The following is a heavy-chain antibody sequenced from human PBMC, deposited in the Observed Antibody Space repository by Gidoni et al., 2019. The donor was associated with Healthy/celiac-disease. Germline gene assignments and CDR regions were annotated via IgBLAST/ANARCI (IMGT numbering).Heavy chain of an antibody. CDR1: GFTFSNAW. CDR2: IKSKTDGGTT. CDR3: TTDSTKTIFYD. D-gene: IGHD3-9*01. V-gene: IGHV3-15*01. Sequence: EVQLVESGGGLVKPGGYHRLSCAASGFTFSNAWMSWVRQAPGKGLEWVGRIKSKTDGGTTDYAAPVKGRFTISRDDSKNTLYLQMNSLKTEDTAVYYCTTDSTKTIFYDWGQGTLVTVSS. J-gene: IGHJ4*02.